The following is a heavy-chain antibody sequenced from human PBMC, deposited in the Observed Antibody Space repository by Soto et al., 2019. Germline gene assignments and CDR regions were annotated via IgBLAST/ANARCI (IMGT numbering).Heavy chain of an antibody. Sequence: ESGGGLVQPGGSLRLSCAASGFTFSTYSMNWVRQAPGKGLEWVSYISSSSSTIYYADSVKGRFTISRDNAKNSLYLQMNSLRDEDTAVYYCARAPDYYDSSGYYYGTWGQGTLVTVSS. CDR1: GFTFSTYS. D-gene: IGHD3-22*01. CDR3: ARAPDYYDSSGYYYGT. J-gene: IGHJ4*02. CDR2: ISSSSSTI. V-gene: IGHV3-48*02.